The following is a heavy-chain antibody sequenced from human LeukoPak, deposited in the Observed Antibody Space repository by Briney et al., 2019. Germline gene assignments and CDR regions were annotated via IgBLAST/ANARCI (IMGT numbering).Heavy chain of an antibody. CDR3: ARINVSGSGSYLVSPFDY. CDR1: GYTFTGYY. J-gene: IGHJ4*02. V-gene: IGHV1-2*06. D-gene: IGHD3-10*01. CDR2: INPNSGGT. Sequence: ASVKVSCKXSGYTFTGYYMHWVRQAPGQGLEWMGRINPNSGGTNYAQKFQGRVTMTRDTSISTAYMELSRLRSDDTAVYYCARINVSGSGSYLVSPFDYWGQGTLVTVSS.